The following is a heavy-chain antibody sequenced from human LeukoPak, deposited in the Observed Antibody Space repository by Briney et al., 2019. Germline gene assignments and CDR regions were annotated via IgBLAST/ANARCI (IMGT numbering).Heavy chain of an antibody. CDR3: ARGGELRSGWFDL. CDR1: GFTFSAYD. V-gene: IGHV3-13*01. Sequence: PGGSLRLSCAASGFTFSAYDMHWVRQITGKGLERVSGIGIAGDTYYIDSVKGRFTISRENAKNSLYLQMNILTADDTAVYYCARGGELRSGWFDLWGRGNLVSVSS. CDR2: IGIAGDT. J-gene: IGHJ2*01. D-gene: IGHD3-9*01.